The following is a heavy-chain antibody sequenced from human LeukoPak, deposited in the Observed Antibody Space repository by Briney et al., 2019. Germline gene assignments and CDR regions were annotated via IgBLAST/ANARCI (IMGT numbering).Heavy chain of an antibody. D-gene: IGHD2-2*02. CDR1: GGSFSGYY. V-gene: IGHV4-34*01. Sequence: SETLSLTCAVYGGSFSGYYWSWIRQPPGKGLEWIGEINHSRSTNYNPSLKSRVTISVDTSKNQFSLKLSSVTAADTAVYYCARGRRYCSSTSCYMRAWFDPWGQGTLVTVSS. CDR3: ARGRRYCSSTSCYMRAWFDP. CDR2: INHSRST. J-gene: IGHJ5*02.